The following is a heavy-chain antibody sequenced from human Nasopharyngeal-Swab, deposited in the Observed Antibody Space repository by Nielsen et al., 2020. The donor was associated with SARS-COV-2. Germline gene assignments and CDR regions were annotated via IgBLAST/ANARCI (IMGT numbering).Heavy chain of an antibody. CDR1: GGSVSTVRNY. J-gene: IGHJ2*01. CDR2: VYYSGST. V-gene: IGHV4-61*01. D-gene: IGHD4-17*01. Sequence: SETLSLTCTVSGGSVSTVRNYWTWIRQPPGKGLEWIGYVYYSGSTKYNLSLKSRVTISIDMSKNQFSLELRSVTAADTAVYYCVRDLVTIEYRYFDLWGRGTLVTVSS. CDR3: VRDLVTIEYRYFDL.